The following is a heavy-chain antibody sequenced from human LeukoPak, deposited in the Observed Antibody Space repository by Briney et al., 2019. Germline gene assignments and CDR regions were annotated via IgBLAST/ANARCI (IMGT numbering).Heavy chain of an antibody. D-gene: IGHD4-17*01. Sequence: SETLSLTCAVYGGSFSGYYWSWIRQPPGKGLEWIGEINHSGSTNYNPSLKSRVTISVDRSKNQFSLKLSSVTAADTAVYYCARACFDYGNGFDPWGQGTLVTVSS. CDR1: GGSFSGYY. J-gene: IGHJ5*02. CDR3: ARACFDYGNGFDP. CDR2: INHSGST. V-gene: IGHV4-34*01.